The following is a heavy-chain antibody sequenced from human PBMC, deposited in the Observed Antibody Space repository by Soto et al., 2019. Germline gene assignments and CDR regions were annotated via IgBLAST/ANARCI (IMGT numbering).Heavy chain of an antibody. J-gene: IGHJ5*02. CDR2: ISYDGSNK. CDR1: GFTFSSYG. V-gene: IGHV3-30*18. Sequence: HPGGSLRLSCAASGFTFSSYGMHWVRQAPGKGLEWVAVISYDGSNKYYADSVKGRFTISRDNSKNTLYLQMNSLRAEDTAVYYCAKAPDCSAGSCYPNWFDPWGQGTLVTVSS. D-gene: IGHD2-15*01. CDR3: AKAPDCSAGSCYPNWFDP.